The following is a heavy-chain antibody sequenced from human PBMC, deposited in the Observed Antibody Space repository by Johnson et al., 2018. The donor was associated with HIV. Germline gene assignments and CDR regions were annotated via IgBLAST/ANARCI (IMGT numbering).Heavy chain of an antibody. CDR1: GFTFDDYA. CDR2: ISWNSGSI. D-gene: IGHD6-6*01. CDR3: AKATTSSIAARGVAFYI. J-gene: IGHJ3*02. V-gene: IGHV3-9*01. Sequence: VESGGGLVQPGRSLRLSCAASGFTFDDYAMHWVRQAPGKGLEWVSGISWNSGSIGYADSVKGRFTISRDNAKNSLYLQMNSLRAEDTALYYCAKATTSSIAARGVAFYIWGQGTMVTVSS.